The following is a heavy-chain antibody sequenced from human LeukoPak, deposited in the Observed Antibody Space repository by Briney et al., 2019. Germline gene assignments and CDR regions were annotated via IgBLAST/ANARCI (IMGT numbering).Heavy chain of an antibody. Sequence: PSETLSLTCAVYGGSFSGYYWSWIRQPPGKGLEWIGEINHSGSTNYNPSLKSRVTISVDTSKNQFSLKLSSVTAADTAVYYCARAPYQAGYYFDYWGQGTLVTVSS. CDR2: INHSGST. D-gene: IGHD2-2*01. CDR1: GGSFSGYY. V-gene: IGHV4-34*01. J-gene: IGHJ4*02. CDR3: ARAPYQAGYYFDY.